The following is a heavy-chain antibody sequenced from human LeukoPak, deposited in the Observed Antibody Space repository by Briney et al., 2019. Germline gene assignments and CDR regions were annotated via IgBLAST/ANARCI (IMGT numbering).Heavy chain of an antibody. Sequence: ASVKVSCKASGYTFTDYYMHWVRQAPGQGPEWMGWINPKNGGTNYAQNFQGRVTMTRDTSISTAYMELNSLRSDDTAVYYCARPSVVRGEGWFDPWGQGTLVTVSS. CDR2: INPKNGGT. V-gene: IGHV1-2*02. D-gene: IGHD3-10*01. CDR1: GYTFTDYY. CDR3: ARPSVVRGEGWFDP. J-gene: IGHJ5*02.